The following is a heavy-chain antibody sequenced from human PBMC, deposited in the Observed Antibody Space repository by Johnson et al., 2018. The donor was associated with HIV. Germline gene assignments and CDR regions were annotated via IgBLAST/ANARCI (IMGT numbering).Heavy chain of an antibody. CDR3: ARPLGGDYSSAFDI. Sequence: QVQLVESGGGVVQPGRSLRLSCAASGFTFSDYYMSWIRQAPGKGLEWVSYISSSGSTIYSADSVKGRFTISRDNDENSLYLQMNSLRAEDTALYYCARPLGGDYSSAFDIWGQGTMVTVSS. V-gene: IGHV3-11*01. D-gene: IGHD4-11*01. CDR1: GFTFSDYY. CDR2: ISSSGSTI. J-gene: IGHJ3*02.